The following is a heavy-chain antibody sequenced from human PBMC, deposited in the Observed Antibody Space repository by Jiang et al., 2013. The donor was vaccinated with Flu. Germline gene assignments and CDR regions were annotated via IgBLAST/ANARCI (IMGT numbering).Heavy chain of an antibody. CDR3: ARARYCSSTSCYASDAFDI. Sequence: LVQPGGSLRLSCAASGXTFSDYYMSWIRQAPGKELEWVSYISSSGSTIYYADSVKGRFTISRDNAKNSLYLQMNSLRAEDTAVYYCARARYCSSTSCYASDAFDIWGQGTMVTVSS. D-gene: IGHD2-2*01. CDR2: ISSSGSTI. CDR1: GXTFSDYY. J-gene: IGHJ3*02. V-gene: IGHV3-11*01.